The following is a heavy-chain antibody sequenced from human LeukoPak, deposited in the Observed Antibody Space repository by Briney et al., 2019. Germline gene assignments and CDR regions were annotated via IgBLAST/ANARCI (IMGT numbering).Heavy chain of an antibody. CDR1: GGSFSGYY. CDR3: VGYSGSYYSVDY. V-gene: IGHV4-34*01. Sequence: SETLSLTCAVYGGSFSGYYWSWIRQPPGKGLEWIGEINHSGSTNYNPSLKSRVTISVDTSKNQFSLKLSSVTAADTAVYYCVGYSGSYYSVDYWGQGTLATVSS. D-gene: IGHD1-26*01. J-gene: IGHJ4*02. CDR2: INHSGST.